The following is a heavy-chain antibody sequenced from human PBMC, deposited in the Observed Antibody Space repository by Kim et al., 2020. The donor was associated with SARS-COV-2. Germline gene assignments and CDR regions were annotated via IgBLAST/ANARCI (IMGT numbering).Heavy chain of an antibody. D-gene: IGHD6-6*01. CDR3: ARGGIAARNFDY. V-gene: IGHV4-34*01. Sequence: TYTPSLKSRVTISVDTANNQFSRDLSTVTAADTAVYYCARGGIAARNFDYWGQGTLVAVTS. J-gene: IGHJ4*02.